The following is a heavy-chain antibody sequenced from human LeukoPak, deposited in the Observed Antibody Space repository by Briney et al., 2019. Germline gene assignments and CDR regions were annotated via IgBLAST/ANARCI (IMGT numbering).Heavy chain of an antibody. V-gene: IGHV3-30*02. CDR3: AKDQEWELLYYFDY. D-gene: IGHD1-26*01. Sequence: GGSLRLSCAASGFTFSNYGMHWVRQAPGKGLEWVAFIRSDGSNKYYADSVKGRFTISRDNSKNTLYLQMNSLRAEDTAVYYCAKDQEWELLYYFDYWGQGTLVTVSS. J-gene: IGHJ4*02. CDR1: GFTFSNYG. CDR2: IRSDGSNK.